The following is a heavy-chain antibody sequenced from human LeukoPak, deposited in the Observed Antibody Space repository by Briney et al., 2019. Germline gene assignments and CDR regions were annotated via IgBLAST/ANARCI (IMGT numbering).Heavy chain of an antibody. J-gene: IGHJ4*02. CDR2: IIPIYGTP. D-gene: IGHD6-13*01. CDR3: ARYQGIEAAGTFDY. V-gene: IGHV1-69*01. CDR1: VGTFTNSG. Sequence: GASEKVSCTTSVGTFTNSGFSWVRQAPGQRLEWMGGIIPIYGTPQYVQKFQGRVSITADESTTTDYMEVSSLNSEDTAVYYCARYQGIEAAGTFDYWGQGTLVTVSS.